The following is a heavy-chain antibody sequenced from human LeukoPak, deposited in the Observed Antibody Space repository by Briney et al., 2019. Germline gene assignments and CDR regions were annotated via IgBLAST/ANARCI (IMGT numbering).Heavy chain of an antibody. D-gene: IGHD6-13*01. Sequence: GGSLRLSCAASGXTFSSYGMHWVRQAPGKGLEWVAVMSFDGSDKYYADSVKGRFTISRDNSRNTLYLQMNSLRAEDTAVYSCAKEGSSWSAYFDFWGQGTLVTVSS. CDR2: MSFDGSDK. CDR1: GXTFSSYG. CDR3: AKEGSSWSAYFDF. V-gene: IGHV3-30*18. J-gene: IGHJ4*02.